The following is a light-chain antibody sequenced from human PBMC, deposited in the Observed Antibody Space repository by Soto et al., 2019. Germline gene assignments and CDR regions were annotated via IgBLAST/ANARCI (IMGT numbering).Light chain of an antibody. CDR3: QQYNDYYN. J-gene: IGKJ2*01. CDR1: QSISTW. V-gene: IGKV1-5*01. CDR2: DAS. Sequence: DIPITQSPSTLSASVGDRVTITCRASQSISTWLAWYQQKPGKAPKLLISDASHLESGVPSRFTGSGSGTEFTLTISSLQPDDSATFYCQQYNDYYNFGQGTKLEI.